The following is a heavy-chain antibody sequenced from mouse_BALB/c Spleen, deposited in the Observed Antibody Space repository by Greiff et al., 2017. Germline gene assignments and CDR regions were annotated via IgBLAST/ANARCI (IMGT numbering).Heavy chain of an antibody. D-gene: IGHD4-1*01. CDR3: ARYGRTWFAY. Sequence: EVKLVESGGGLVKPGGSLKLSCAASGFTFSSYTMSWVRQTPEKRLEWVATISSGGGNTYYPDSVKGRFTISRDNAKNNLYLQMSSLRSEDTALYYCARYGRTWFAYWGQGTLVTVSA. V-gene: IGHV5-9*03. J-gene: IGHJ3*01. CDR1: GFTFSSYT. CDR2: ISSGGGNT.